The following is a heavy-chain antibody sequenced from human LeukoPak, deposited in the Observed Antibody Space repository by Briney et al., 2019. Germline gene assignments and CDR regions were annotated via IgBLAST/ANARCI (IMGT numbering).Heavy chain of an antibody. CDR1: GGSISSTNYY. J-gene: IGHJ6*03. Sequence: SETLSLTCTVSGGSISSTNYYWGWIRQPPGKGLEWIGSISYSGGTYYNPSLKSRVTISVNTSKNQFSLKLSSVTAADTAVYYCARGYCSGGSCYSYYYYNYMDVWGKGTTVTVSS. CDR3: ARGYCSGGSCYSYYYYNYMDV. D-gene: IGHD2-15*01. CDR2: ISYSGGT. V-gene: IGHV4-39*07.